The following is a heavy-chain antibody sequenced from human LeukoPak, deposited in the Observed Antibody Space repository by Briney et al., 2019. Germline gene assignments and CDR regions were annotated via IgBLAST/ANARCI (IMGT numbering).Heavy chain of an antibody. D-gene: IGHD4-23*01. CDR3: ARGRPHGNDY. V-gene: IGHV3-74*01. CDR2: IKYDGSST. CDR1: GFTFSNYW. Sequence: GGSLRLSCAASGFTFSNYWMHWIRQVPGKGLVWVSHIKYDGSSTTYADSVKGRFSISRDNAKNTLYLQMNSLRVEDTAVYYCARGRPHGNDYWGQGTLVTVSS. J-gene: IGHJ4*02.